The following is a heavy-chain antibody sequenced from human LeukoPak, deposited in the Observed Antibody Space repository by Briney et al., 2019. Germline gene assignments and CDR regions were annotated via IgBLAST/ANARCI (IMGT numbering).Heavy chain of an antibody. Sequence: GGSLRLSCAASGFTFSNYAMSWVRQALGRGLEWVSVISNSGDSTYSADSVKGRFTISRDNSKNTLYLQMNSLRAEDTAVYYCARAAMVRGVDYFDYWGQGTLVTVSS. V-gene: IGHV3-23*01. CDR1: GFTFSNYA. CDR3: ARAAMVRGVDYFDY. J-gene: IGHJ4*02. CDR2: ISNSGDST. D-gene: IGHD3-10*01.